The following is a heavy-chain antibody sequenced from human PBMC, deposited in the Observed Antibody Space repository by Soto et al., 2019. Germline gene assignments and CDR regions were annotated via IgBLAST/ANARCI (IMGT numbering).Heavy chain of an antibody. CDR3: ARQRDKTDRSGYSLKWIDT. CDR1: GVSIRRSSYF. D-gene: IGHD3-3*01. CDR2: VYFSGTP. Sequence: QVQLQESGPGLVKPSETLSLTCRVSGVSIRRSSYFWAWIRQTPGRGLEWIGNVYFSGTPYYNPSINIRLTISVDTSANEFPLSLRSVTAADTAVYVCARQRDKTDRSGYSLKWIDTWGQGTMVTGSS. J-gene: IGHJ5*02. V-gene: IGHV4-39*01.